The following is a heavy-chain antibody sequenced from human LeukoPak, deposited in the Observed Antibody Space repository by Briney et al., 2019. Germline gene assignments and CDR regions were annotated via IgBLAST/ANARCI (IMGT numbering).Heavy chain of an antibody. CDR1: GFTFSGHW. CDR2: MNGDGSQI. CDR3: VAWGNSGNS. J-gene: IGHJ3*01. V-gene: IGHV3-7*01. Sequence: GGSLSLSCAASGFTFSGHWMSWVRQAPAPGLEWVAHMNGDGSQIYYMDFVKGRFTISRDNAKNSLYLQKNGLRAEDTAVYYCVAWGNSGNSWGQGTMVIVSS. D-gene: IGHD1-26*01.